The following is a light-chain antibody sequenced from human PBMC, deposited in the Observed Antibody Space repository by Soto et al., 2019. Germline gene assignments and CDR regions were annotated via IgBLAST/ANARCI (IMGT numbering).Light chain of an antibody. CDR2: RAS. Sequence: QSVLTQPPSASGTPGRRVTISCSGSSSNIGSNYVYWYQQVPGTAPRLLMYRASQRPSGVPDRFSGSKSGTSASLAISGLRSEDEADYYCAAWDDTLKGLVFGGGTQLTVL. V-gene: IGLV1-47*01. J-gene: IGLJ7*01. CDR1: SSNIGSNY. CDR3: AAWDDTLKGLV.